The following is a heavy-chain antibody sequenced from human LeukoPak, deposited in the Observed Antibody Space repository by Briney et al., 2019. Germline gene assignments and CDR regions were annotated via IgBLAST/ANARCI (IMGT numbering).Heavy chain of an antibody. CDR3: ARDVHGDYGSGWFDP. D-gene: IGHD4-17*01. V-gene: IGHV1-69*05. Sequence: SVKVSCKTSGGTFNNSAISWVRQAPGQGLEWLGGIIPLFGKAGYAQKFQGRVTITKDESTRTVYLELTSLTSDDTAVYYCARDVHGDYGSGWFDPWGQGTLVSVSS. CDR2: IIPLFGKA. CDR1: GGTFNNSA. J-gene: IGHJ5*02.